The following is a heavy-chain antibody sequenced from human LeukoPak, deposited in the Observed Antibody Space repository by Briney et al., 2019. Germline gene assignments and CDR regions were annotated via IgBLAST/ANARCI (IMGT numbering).Heavy chain of an antibody. V-gene: IGHV4-34*01. CDR3: ARETSLHIFDS. D-gene: IGHD2-21*01. CDR2: VNYRGDG. Sequence: SETLSLTCDVYNASFGPYYWSWLRQSPGKGREYVGEVNYRGDGNYNPSLNSRASISIDTSKKQFSLRLTSVTAADTAMYYCARETSLHIFDSWGQGTLVTVSS. J-gene: IGHJ4*02. CDR1: NASFGPYY.